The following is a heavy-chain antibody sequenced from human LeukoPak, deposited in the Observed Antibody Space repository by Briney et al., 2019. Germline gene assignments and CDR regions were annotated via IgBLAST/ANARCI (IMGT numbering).Heavy chain of an antibody. Sequence: SETLCLTCTVSGGSISSSSYYWGWIRQPPGKGLEWIGSIYYSGSTYYNPSLKSRVTISVDTSKNQFSLKLSSVTAADTAVYYCASLLWFGEFPYYYYYGMDVWGQGTTVTVSS. V-gene: IGHV4-39*01. CDR1: GGSISSSSYY. CDR3: ASLLWFGEFPYYYYYGMDV. J-gene: IGHJ6*02. CDR2: IYYSGST. D-gene: IGHD3-10*01.